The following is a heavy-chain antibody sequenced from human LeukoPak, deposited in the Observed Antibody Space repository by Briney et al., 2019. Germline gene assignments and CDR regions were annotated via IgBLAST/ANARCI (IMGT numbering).Heavy chain of an antibody. Sequence: GGSLRLSCAASGFTFNTYTMNWVRQAPGKGLEWVSSITSSSDFIYYADSVKGRFTISRDNVKNSLYLQMNSLRAEDTAVYYCATTDFVTRGPYYFDYWGQGTLVTVSS. CDR2: ITSSSDFI. J-gene: IGHJ4*02. CDR1: GFTFNTYT. CDR3: ATTDFVTRGPYYFDY. V-gene: IGHV3-21*01. D-gene: IGHD4-17*01.